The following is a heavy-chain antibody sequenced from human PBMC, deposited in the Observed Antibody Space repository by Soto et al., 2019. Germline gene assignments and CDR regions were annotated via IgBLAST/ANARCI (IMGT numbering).Heavy chain of an antibody. CDR3: ARDRVGSSSWFDP. V-gene: IGHV4-34*01. Sequence: TLSLTCAVYGGSFSGYYWGWIRQPPGKGLEWIGEINRSGSTNYNPSLKSRVTISVDTSKNQFSLKLSSVTAADTAVYYCARDRVGSSSWFDPWGQGTLVTVSS. CDR1: GGSFSGYY. D-gene: IGHD1-26*01. CDR2: INRSGST. J-gene: IGHJ5*02.